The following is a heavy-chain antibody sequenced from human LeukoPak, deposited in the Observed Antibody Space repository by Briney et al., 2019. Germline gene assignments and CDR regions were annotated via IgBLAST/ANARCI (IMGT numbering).Heavy chain of an antibody. D-gene: IGHD3-22*01. CDR3: ARDRLGGYYEDY. V-gene: IGHV3-11*01. J-gene: IGHJ4*02. Sequence: GGSLRLSCATSGFTFSDYYMSWIRQAPGKGLEWISYISSSGSTTYYADSVKGRFTISRDNAKNSLYLQMNSLRAEDTAVYYCARDRLGGYYEDYRGQGTLVTVSS. CDR2: ISSSGSTT. CDR1: GFTFSDYY.